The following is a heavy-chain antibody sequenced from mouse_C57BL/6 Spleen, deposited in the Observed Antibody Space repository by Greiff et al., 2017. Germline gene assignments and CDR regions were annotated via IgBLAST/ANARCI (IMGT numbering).Heavy chain of an antibody. CDR2: IDPNSGGT. J-gene: IGHJ2*01. CDR1: GYTFTSYW. D-gene: IGHD1-1*01. V-gene: IGHV1-72*01. CDR3: AREDYYGSSYCFDY. Sequence: VQLQQPGAELVKPGASVKLSCKASGYTFTSYWMHWVKQRPGRGLGWIGRIDPNSGGTKYNEKFKSKATLTVDKPSSTAYMQLSSLTSEDSAVYYCAREDYYGSSYCFDYWGQGTTLTVSS.